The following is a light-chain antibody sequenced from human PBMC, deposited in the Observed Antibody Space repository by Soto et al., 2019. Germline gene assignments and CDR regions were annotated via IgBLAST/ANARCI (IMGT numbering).Light chain of an antibody. CDR1: QSVSSN. V-gene: IGKV3-15*01. Sequence: EIVMTQSPATLSVSPGERATLSCRASQSVSSNLAWYQQKPGQAPRLLIYGASTRATGIPARFSGSGSGTEFTLPISGLQSEDFAVYDCQQYNNWPPWAFGQGTKVEIK. J-gene: IGKJ1*01. CDR2: GAS. CDR3: QQYNNWPPWA.